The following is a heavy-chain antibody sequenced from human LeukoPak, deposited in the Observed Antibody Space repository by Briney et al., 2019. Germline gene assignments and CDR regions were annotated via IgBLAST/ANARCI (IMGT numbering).Heavy chain of an antibody. CDR2: IYYSGST. CDR3: ARAAVVVPAAIVWFDP. Sequence: PSETLSLTCTVSGGSISSYYWSWIRQPPGKGLEWIGYIYYSGSTNYNPSLKSRVTISVDTSKNQFSLKLSSVTAADTAVYYCARAAVVVPAAIVWFDPWGQGTLDTVSS. V-gene: IGHV4-59*01. J-gene: IGHJ5*02. D-gene: IGHD2-2*02. CDR1: GGSISSYY.